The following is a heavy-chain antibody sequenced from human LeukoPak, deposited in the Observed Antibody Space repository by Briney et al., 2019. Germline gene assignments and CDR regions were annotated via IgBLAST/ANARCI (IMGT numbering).Heavy chain of an antibody. CDR2: ISPNSGGT. J-gene: IGHJ5*02. Sequence: GRSVKVSSMASAYRFSDYYLHWVRQAPGQGLQWMGWISPNSGGTNYAQKLQGRVTMTTDTSTSTVYMELRSLSSDDTAVYYCARVMVAATNWFDPRGQGTLVTVSS. CDR3: ARVMVAATNWFDP. D-gene: IGHD2-15*01. V-gene: IGHV1-18*04. CDR1: AYRFSDYY.